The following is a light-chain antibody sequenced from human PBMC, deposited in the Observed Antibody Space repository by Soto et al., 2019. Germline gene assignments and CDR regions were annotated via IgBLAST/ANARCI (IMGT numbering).Light chain of an antibody. Sequence: EIVLMQSPGTLSLSPGERATLAFRASQSVTTQLAWYQQKPGQAPRLIIHGASSRATGVPDRITGSGSGTDFTLSISRLEPEDFAVYYCQQYGGSTRTFGQGTKVDI. CDR3: QQYGGSTRT. J-gene: IGKJ1*01. V-gene: IGKV3-20*01. CDR1: QSVTTQ. CDR2: GAS.